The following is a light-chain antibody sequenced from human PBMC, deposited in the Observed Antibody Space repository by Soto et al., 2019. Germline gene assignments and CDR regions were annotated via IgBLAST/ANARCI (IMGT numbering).Light chain of an antibody. J-gene: IGKJ1*01. CDR3: QQYDSYSWT. Sequence: DIQMTQSPSTLPASVGDRVTITCLASQSISSWLAWYQQKPGKAPKLLIYDASSLESGVPSRFSGSGSGTEFTLTISSLQTDDFATYYCQQYDSYSWTFGQGTKVDIK. CDR2: DAS. CDR1: QSISSW. V-gene: IGKV1-5*01.